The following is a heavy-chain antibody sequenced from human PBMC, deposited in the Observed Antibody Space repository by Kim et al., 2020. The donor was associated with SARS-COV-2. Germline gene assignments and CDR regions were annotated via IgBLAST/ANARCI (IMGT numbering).Heavy chain of an antibody. CDR2: TRNKANSYTT. D-gene: IGHD2-15*01. J-gene: IGHJ4*02. V-gene: IGHV3-72*01. Sequence: GGSLRLSCVASGFTFSDHYMDWVRQAPGKGLEWVGRTRNKANSYTTDYAASVKGRFTISRDDSKNSLYLQMNSLKTEDTAIYYCVRVKGGGSFECWGQGTLVTVSP. CDR3: VRVKGGGSFEC. CDR1: GFTFSDHY.